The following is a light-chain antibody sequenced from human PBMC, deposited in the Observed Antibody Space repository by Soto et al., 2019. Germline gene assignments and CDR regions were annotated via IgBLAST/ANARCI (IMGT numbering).Light chain of an antibody. V-gene: IGLV2-14*03. CDR1: SSDVGAYDF. CDR2: EVS. J-gene: IGLJ1*01. CDR3: SSYTTSSTRV. Sequence: QSALAQPASLSVSPRQSITISCTGTSSDVGAYDFVSWYQQHPDKAPKLMIYEVSNRPSGVSYRFSGSKSVNTATLTISGLQAEDEADYYCSSYTTSSTRVFGTGTKVTVL.